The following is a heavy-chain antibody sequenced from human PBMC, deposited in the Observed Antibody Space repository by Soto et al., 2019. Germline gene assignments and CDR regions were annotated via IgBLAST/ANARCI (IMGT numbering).Heavy chain of an antibody. J-gene: IGHJ4*02. CDR2: IYYSGST. CDR3: ARGVLRTFDY. V-gene: IGHV4-31*03. CDR1: DGSIRSGGNS. Sequence: QVQLQESGPGLVKPSQTLSLTCTVSDGSIRSGGNSWSWIRQHSGKGLEWIGYIYYSGSTYYNPSLQSRLTISLDTSKNQFSLTLSSGTAADTAVYYCARGVLRTFDYWGQGTLVTVSS.